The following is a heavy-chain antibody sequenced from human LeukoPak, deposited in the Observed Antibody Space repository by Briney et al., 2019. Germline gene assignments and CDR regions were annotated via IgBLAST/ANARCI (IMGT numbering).Heavy chain of an antibody. D-gene: IGHD5-18*01. V-gene: IGHV1-18*01. CDR3: ARDRLYSYGHYGMDV. CDR2: ISAYNRDT. CDR1: GYTFTSYG. Sequence: ASVKVSCKASGYTFTSYGISWVRQAPGQGLEWVGWISAYNRDTNYAQKVQGRVTMTTDTSTSTAYMELRSLTSDDKAVYYCARDRLYSYGHYGMDVWGQGTTVTVSS. J-gene: IGHJ6*02.